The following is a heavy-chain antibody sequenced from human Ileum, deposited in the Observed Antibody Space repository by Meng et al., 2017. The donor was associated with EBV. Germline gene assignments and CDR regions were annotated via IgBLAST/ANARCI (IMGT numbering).Heavy chain of an antibody. CDR3: ARADKVRFDY. V-gene: IGHV4-4*02. CDR1: GGSLGGTNC. J-gene: IGHJ4*02. Sequence: QVQLQEAGPGLLRPSGPMSFPWAVPGGSLGGTNCWSWVRQPPGKGLEWIGEIYHSGSTNYNPSLKSRVSISVDKSKNQFSLKLSSVTAADTAVYYCARADKVRFDYWGQGTLVTVSS. CDR2: IYHSGST.